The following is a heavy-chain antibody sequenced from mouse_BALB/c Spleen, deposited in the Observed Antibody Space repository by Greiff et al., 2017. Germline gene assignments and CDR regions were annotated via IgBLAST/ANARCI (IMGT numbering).Heavy chain of an antibody. CDR2: ISSGGSYT. CDR1: GFTFSSYA. Sequence: EVKLVESGGGLVKPGGSLKLSCAASGFTFSSYAMSWVRQSPEKRLEWVAEISSGGSYTYYPDTVTGRFTISRDNAKNTLYLEMSSLRSEDTAMYYCARDYYGSEAYWGQGTLVTVSA. V-gene: IGHV5-9-4*01. D-gene: IGHD1-1*01. J-gene: IGHJ3*01. CDR3: ARDYYGSEAY.